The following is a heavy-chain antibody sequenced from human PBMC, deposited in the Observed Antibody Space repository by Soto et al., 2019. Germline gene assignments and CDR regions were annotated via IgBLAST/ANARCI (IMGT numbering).Heavy chain of an antibody. D-gene: IGHD3-3*01. V-gene: IGHV2-5*02. CDR3: AHSTSTRHYDFWSGPRPDV. CDR1: GFSFSTSGVG. CDR2: IYWDDDK. J-gene: IGHJ6*02. Sequence: ESGPTLVNPTQTLTLTCTFSGFSFSTSGVGVGWIRQPPGKALEFLALIYWDDDKRYSPSLKSRLTITKDTSKNQVVLTMTNMDPVDTATYYCAHSTSTRHYDFWSGPRPDVWGQGTTVTVSS.